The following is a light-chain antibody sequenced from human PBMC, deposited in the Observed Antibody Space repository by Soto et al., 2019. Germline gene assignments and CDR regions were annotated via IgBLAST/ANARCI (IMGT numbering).Light chain of an antibody. CDR2: DAS. V-gene: IGKV3-15*01. CDR1: ESVSRN. Sequence: EVVMTQSPATLSVSPGERATLSCRASESVSRNLAWYQQKPGQAPRLLIYDASTRATGIPDRFSGGGSGTAFNLTISSLQSEDFVVYYCQQYNSWPPITFGQGTRLEIK. CDR3: QQYNSWPPIT. J-gene: IGKJ5*01.